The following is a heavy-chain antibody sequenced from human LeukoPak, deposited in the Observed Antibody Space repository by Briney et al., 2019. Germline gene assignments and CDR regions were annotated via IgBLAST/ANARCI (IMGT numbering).Heavy chain of an antibody. CDR3: ARHPRSSASGSLPGY. D-gene: IGHD3-10*01. CDR1: GYSITYSYF. CDR2: IHHSGTT. Sequence: SETLSLTCSVSGYSITYSYFWGWIRQSPGQGLEWIGSIHHSGTTYYNPSLKSRVTIEVDTSKNQFSLKLSSVTAADTAVYYCARHPRSSASGSLPGYWGQGTLVTVSS. V-gene: IGHV4-38-2*02. J-gene: IGHJ4*02.